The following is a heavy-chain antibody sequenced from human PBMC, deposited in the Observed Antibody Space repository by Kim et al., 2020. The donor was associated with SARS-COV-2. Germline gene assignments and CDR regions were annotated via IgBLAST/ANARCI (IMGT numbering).Heavy chain of an antibody. CDR1: GGSISNYY. Sequence: SETLSLTCTVSGGSISNYYWSWIRQPPGKGLEWIGYIFYTGITNYNPSLKSRVTISVDRSKNQFSLELSSVTAADTAIYFCARDSGCRGTDCYPDASDIWGQGTVVTVSS. CDR3: ARDSGCRGTDCYPDASDI. D-gene: IGHD2-2*01. J-gene: IGHJ3*02. V-gene: IGHV4-59*13. CDR2: IFYTGIT.